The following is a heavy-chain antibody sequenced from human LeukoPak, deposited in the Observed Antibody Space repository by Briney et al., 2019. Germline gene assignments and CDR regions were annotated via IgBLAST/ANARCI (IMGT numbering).Heavy chain of an antibody. Sequence: GGSLRLSCAASGFTFSSYAMSWVRQAPGKGLEWVSAISGSGGSTYYADSVKGRFTISRDNLKNTLYVQMNSLRAEDTAVYYCAKANSGWYFDPFDYWGQGTLVTVSS. V-gene: IGHV3-23*01. D-gene: IGHD6-19*01. CDR2: ISGSGGST. CDR3: AKANSGWYFDPFDY. CDR1: GFTFSSYA. J-gene: IGHJ4*02.